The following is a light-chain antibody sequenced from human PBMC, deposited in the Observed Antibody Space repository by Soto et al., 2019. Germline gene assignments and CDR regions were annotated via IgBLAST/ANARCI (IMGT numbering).Light chain of an antibody. J-gene: IGLJ1*01. CDR1: SSDVGGYNL. Sequence: QSALTQPASVSGSPGQSITISCTGTSSDVGGYNLVSWYQQHPGKAPKLMIYEGSKRPSGVSNRFSGSKSGNTASLTISGVQAEDEADYYCCSYAGSSTYVFGTGTKVTVL. CDR3: CSYAGSSTYV. V-gene: IGLV2-23*01. CDR2: EGS.